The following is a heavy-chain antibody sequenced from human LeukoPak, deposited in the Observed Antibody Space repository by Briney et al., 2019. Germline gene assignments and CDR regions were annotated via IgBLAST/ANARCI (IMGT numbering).Heavy chain of an antibody. V-gene: IGHV4-30-4*01. D-gene: IGHD6-13*01. CDR1: GGSISSYY. CDR2: IYYSGGT. J-gene: IGHJ4*02. CDR3: ARGDSSSWSFKI. Sequence: SETLSLTCTVSGGSISSYYWSWIRQPPGKGLEWIAYIYYSGGTYYNPSLRSRVTISVDTSKNQFSLNLSSVTAADTAVYYCARGDSSSWSFKIWGQGTLVTVSS.